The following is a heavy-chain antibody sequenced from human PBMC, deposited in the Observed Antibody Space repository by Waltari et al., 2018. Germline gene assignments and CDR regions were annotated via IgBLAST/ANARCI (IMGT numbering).Heavy chain of an antibody. Sequence: QVQLVQSGAEVKKPGASVKVSCKASGYTFTSYGISWVRQAPGQGLEWMGWISAYNGNTNYAQKLQGRVTMTTDTSTSTAYMELRSLRSDDTAVYYCARDQVPYDFWSGYYKGGYYYYGMDVWGQGTTVTVSS. CDR1: GYTFTSYG. D-gene: IGHD3-3*01. CDR3: ARDQVPYDFWSGYYKGGYYYYGMDV. V-gene: IGHV1-18*01. J-gene: IGHJ6*02. CDR2: ISAYNGNT.